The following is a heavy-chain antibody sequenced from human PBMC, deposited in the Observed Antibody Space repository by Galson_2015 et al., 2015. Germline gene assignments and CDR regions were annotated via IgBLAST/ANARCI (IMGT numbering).Heavy chain of an antibody. V-gene: IGHV3-7*01. CDR2: IKQDGSVK. CDR3: ARSLGGPNWFDP. D-gene: IGHD2-15*01. Sequence: SLRLSCAASGFTFSSYWMSWVRQAPGKGLEWVANIKQDGSVKYYVDSVKGRFTISRDNAKNSLYLQMSSLRAEDTAVYYCARSLGGPNWFDPWGQGTLVTVSS. CDR1: GFTFSSYW. J-gene: IGHJ5*02.